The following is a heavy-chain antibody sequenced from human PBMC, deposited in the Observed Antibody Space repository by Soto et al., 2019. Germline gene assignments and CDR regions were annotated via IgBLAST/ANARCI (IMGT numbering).Heavy chain of an antibody. V-gene: IGHV3-30-3*01. D-gene: IGHD6-13*01. J-gene: IGHJ3*02. CDR1: GFTFSSYA. Sequence: QVQLVESGGGVVQPGRSLRLSCAASGFTFSSYAMHWVRQAPGKGLEWVAVISYDGSNKYYADSVKGRFTISRDNSKNTLYLQMNSLRAEDTAVYYFARGERMRQQVDAFDIWGQGTMVTVSS. CDR3: ARGERMRQQVDAFDI. CDR2: ISYDGSNK.